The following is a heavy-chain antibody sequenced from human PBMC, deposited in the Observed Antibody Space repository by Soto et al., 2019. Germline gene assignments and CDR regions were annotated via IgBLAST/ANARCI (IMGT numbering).Heavy chain of an antibody. D-gene: IGHD3-3*01. J-gene: IGHJ3*01. Sequence: EVQLVESGGGLVQPGGSLTLSCAASGFTFSSFWMTWVRQAPGKGLEWVANIKQDGSAKNYVDSVEGRFTDSRDNAKNSLYLQMNSLRVEDTAVYYCVRSQSAAYHAWGQGTMVIVSS. CDR2: IKQDGSAK. V-gene: IGHV3-7*01. CDR1: GFTFSSFW. CDR3: VRSQSAAYHA.